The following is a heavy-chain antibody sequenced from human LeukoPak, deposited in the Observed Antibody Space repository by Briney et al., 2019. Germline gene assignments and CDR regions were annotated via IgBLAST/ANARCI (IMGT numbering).Heavy chain of an antibody. CDR1: GGSISSHL. J-gene: IGHJ6*03. D-gene: IGHD3/OR15-3a*01. CDR3: ARRTGYLNYYYYYYMDV. Sequence: SDTLSLTCTLSGGSISSHLRSWIRQPPGEGLQWIRYISYSGSTNYNPSLQSRVTISVDTSRNQFSLKLSSVTAADSAVDYCARRTGYLNYYYYYYMDVWGNGTTVTVSS. V-gene: IGHV4-59*11. CDR2: ISYSGST.